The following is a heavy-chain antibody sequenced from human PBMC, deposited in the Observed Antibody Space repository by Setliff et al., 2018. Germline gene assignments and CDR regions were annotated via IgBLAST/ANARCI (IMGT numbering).Heavy chain of an antibody. Sequence: GESLKISCAASGFTFSDYYMSWIRQAPGKGLEWVANIKQDGSEKYYVDSVKGRFTISRDNAKNSLYLQMNSLRAEDTAVYYCAKRGPYCSGGTCHYYFDYWGQGTLVTVSS. V-gene: IGHV3-7*03. CDR1: GFTFSDYY. J-gene: IGHJ4*02. D-gene: IGHD2-15*01. CDR2: IKQDGSEK. CDR3: AKRGPYCSGGTCHYYFDY.